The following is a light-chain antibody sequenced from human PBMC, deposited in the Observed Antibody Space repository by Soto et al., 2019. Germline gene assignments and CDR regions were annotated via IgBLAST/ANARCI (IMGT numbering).Light chain of an antibody. CDR2: RAS. Sequence: EIVMTQSPATLSVSPGARAPLSCRASQSVGSNLAWYQQKPGQAHRLLIYRASTRATGVPARFSGSGSGTEFTLTISSLQSEEFATYYCLQHNSYPWTVGQGTKVDIK. CDR3: LQHNSYPWT. CDR1: QSVGSN. V-gene: IGKV3-15*01. J-gene: IGKJ1*01.